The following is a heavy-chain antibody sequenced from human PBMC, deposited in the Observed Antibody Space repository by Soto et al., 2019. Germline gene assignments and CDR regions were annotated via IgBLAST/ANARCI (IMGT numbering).Heavy chain of an antibody. Sequence: PVGSLRLSCAASGFTFSSYSMNWVRQAPGKGLEWVSSISSRSSYIYYADSVKGRFTISRDNAKNSLYLQMNSLRAEDTAVYYCARDLYCSSTSCYFSGMDVWGQGTTVTVSS. V-gene: IGHV3-21*01. CDR2: ISSRSSYI. CDR1: GFTFSSYS. D-gene: IGHD2-2*01. J-gene: IGHJ6*02. CDR3: ARDLYCSSTSCYFSGMDV.